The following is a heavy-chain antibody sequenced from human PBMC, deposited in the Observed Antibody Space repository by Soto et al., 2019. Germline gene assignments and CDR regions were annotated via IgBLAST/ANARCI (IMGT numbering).Heavy chain of an antibody. D-gene: IGHD3-3*01. CDR3: VRGQPHRITIFEVVIRSYDYGMDV. J-gene: IGHJ6*02. V-gene: IGHV4-39*07. CDR2: INYRGST. Sequence: PSETLSLTCTVSGGSISSSSYYWTWIRQTPGKGLEWIGEINYRGSTYYNPSLESRITMAVDTSKNQFSLKLSSVTAADTAVYFCVRGQPHRITIFEVVIRSYDYGMDVWGQGTTVTVSS. CDR1: GGSISSSSYY.